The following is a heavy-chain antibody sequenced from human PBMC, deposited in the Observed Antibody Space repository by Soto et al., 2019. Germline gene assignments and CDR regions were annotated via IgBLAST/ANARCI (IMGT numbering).Heavy chain of an antibody. Sequence: KSSETLSLTCTVSGGSISSYYWSWIRQPPGKGLEWIGYIYYSGSTNYNPSLKSRVTISVDTSKNQFSLKLSSVTAADTAVYYCARWSGVRGVLDWFDPWGQGTLVTVSS. V-gene: IGHV4-59*01. CDR2: IYYSGST. J-gene: IGHJ5*02. D-gene: IGHD3-10*01. CDR1: GGSISSYY. CDR3: ARWSGVRGVLDWFDP.